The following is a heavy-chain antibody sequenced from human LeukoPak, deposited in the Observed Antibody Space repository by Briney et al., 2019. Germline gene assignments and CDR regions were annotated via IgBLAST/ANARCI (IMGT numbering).Heavy chain of an antibody. CDR2: IDSSSRYI. Sequence: PGGSLRLSCAASGFSFSSYNMDWVRQAPGKGLEWVSFIDSSSRYIYQADSVKGRFTISRDNAKSSVFLQMNSLRAEDTAVYYCATGNHYDSSGYYYYYFDYWGQGTLVTVSS. D-gene: IGHD3-22*01. J-gene: IGHJ4*02. CDR1: GFSFSSYN. V-gene: IGHV3-21*04. CDR3: ATGNHYDSSGYYYYYFDY.